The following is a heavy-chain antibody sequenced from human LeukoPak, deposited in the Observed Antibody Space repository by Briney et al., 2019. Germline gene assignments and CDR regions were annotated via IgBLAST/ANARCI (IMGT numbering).Heavy chain of an antibody. Sequence: SETLSLTCTVSGSISSGSYYWSWIRQPAGKGLEWIGRIYISGSTNYNPSLESRVTISVDTSKNQFSLRLTSLTAADTAVYYCAREGQQLVPPLDYWGQGTLVTVSS. D-gene: IGHD6-6*01. CDR2: IYISGST. V-gene: IGHV4-61*02. CDR3: AREGQQLVPPLDY. CDR1: GSISSGSYY. J-gene: IGHJ4*02.